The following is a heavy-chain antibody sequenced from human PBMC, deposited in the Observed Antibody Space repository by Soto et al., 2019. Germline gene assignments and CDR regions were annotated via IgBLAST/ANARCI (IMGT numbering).Heavy chain of an antibody. CDR3: ARLPPPKPNCSSTSCYGFDY. J-gene: IGHJ4*02. CDR1: GGSISSSNW. CDR2: IYHSGST. D-gene: IGHD2-2*01. V-gene: IGHV4-4*02. Sequence: SETLSLTCAVSGGSISSSNWWSWVRQPPGKGLEWIGEIYHSGSTNYNPSLKSRVTISVDKSKNQFSLKLSSVTAADTAVYYCARLPPPKPNCSSTSCYGFDYWGQGTLVTVSS.